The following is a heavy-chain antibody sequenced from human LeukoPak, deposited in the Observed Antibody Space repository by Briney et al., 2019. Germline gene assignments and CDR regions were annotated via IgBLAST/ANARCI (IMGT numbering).Heavy chain of an antibody. CDR3: ARELVSLGTGYFDL. V-gene: IGHV3-23*01. J-gene: IGHJ2*01. Sequence: GGSLRLSCEASGFTFGTYGMTWVRQAPGKGLEWVSAITRASTWTYYADSVRGRFTISRDNSKNTLHLQMNNLTADDTAIYYCARELVSLGTGYFDLWGRGTLVTVSS. D-gene: IGHD7-27*01. CDR2: ITRASTWT. CDR1: GFTFGTYG.